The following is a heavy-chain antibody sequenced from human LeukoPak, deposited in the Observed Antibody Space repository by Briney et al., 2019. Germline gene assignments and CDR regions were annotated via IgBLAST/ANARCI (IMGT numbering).Heavy chain of an antibody. V-gene: IGHV5-51*01. CDR1: GYSFTGYW. D-gene: IGHD3-3*01. CDR3: ARLKGIFGVDIPYMDV. J-gene: IGHJ6*03. Sequence: KDGESLKISCKGSGYSFTGYWIGWVRQMPGKGLEWMGIIYPGDSDTRYSPSFQGQVTISADKSISTAYLQWSSLKASDTAMYYCARLKGIFGVDIPYMDVWGKGTTVTVSS. CDR2: IYPGDSDT.